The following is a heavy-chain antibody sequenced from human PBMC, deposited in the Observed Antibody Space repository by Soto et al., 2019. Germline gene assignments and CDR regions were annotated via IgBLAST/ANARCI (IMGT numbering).Heavy chain of an antibody. J-gene: IGHJ4*02. CDR3: ARDDVGLSGEYYFDY. D-gene: IGHD3-3*01. CDR1: GFTFSSYW. Sequence: GGSLRLSCAASGFTFSSYWMSWVRQAPGKGLEWVANIKQDGSEKCYVDSVKGRFTISRDNAKNSLYLQMNSLRAEDTAVYYCARDDVGLSGEYYFDYWGQGTLVTVSS. V-gene: IGHV3-7*05. CDR2: IKQDGSEK.